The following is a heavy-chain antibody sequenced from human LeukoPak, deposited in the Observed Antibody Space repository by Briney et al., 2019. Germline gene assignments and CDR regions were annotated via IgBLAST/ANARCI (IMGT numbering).Heavy chain of an antibody. CDR1: GYTLTELS. CDR2: FDPEDGET. D-gene: IGHD4-17*01. Sequence: ASVKVSCKVSGYTLTELSMHWVRQAPGQGLEWMGGFDPEDGETIYAQKFQGRVTMTEDTSTDTAYMELSSLRSEDTAVYYCATDPPKSTVTTIWDDAFDIWGQGTMVTVSS. CDR3: ATDPPKSTVTTIWDDAFDI. J-gene: IGHJ3*02. V-gene: IGHV1-24*01.